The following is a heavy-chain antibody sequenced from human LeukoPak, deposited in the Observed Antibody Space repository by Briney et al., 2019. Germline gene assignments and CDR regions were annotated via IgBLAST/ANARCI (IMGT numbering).Heavy chain of an antibody. V-gene: IGHV4-39*01. J-gene: IGHJ4*02. CDR3: ARLRVDMATFYFDY. CDR2: VYNTGSM. Sequence: SETLSLTCTVSGGSISMGAYYWGWIRQPPGKGFEWIGSVYNTGSMYHNPSLKGRVTISVDTSKNQFSLRLRSVTAADTAVYYCARLRVDMATFYFDYWGQGTLVTVSS. D-gene: IGHD5-24*01. CDR1: GGSISMGAYY.